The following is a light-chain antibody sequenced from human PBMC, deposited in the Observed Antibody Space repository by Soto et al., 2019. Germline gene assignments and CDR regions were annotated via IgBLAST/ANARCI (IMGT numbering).Light chain of an antibody. CDR3: NSYSGSSNFVV. CDR2: EVN. V-gene: IGLV2-8*01. CDR1: RREVGAYDY. Sequence: SSPAPPPPPSRAPWQAGTLSSTGTRREVGAYDYVSWYQQHPGKAPELIIYEVNQRPSGVPDRFSGSKSGNTASLTVSGLQAEDEADYYCNSYSGSSNFVVFGTGTKVTVL. J-gene: IGLJ1*01.